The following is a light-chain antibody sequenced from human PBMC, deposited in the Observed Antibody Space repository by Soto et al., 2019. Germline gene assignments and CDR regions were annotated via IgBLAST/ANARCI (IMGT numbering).Light chain of an antibody. CDR3: QQYNNWPPIT. J-gene: IGKJ5*01. V-gene: IGKV3-15*01. Sequence: EIVLTQSPATLSVSPGERATLFCRASQGISTLLAWYQQEPGQAPRLLIYAASTRAAGIPARFSGSGSGTDFTLTISSLQSEDFAIYYCQQYNNWPPITLGQGTRLEIK. CDR2: AAS. CDR1: QGISTL.